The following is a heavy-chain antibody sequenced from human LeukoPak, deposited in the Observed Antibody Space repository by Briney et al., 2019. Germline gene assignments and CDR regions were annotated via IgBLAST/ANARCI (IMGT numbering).Heavy chain of an antibody. D-gene: IGHD6-13*01. CDR3: AREGIAAAHDAFDI. CDR1: GGSISSGSYY. V-gene: IGHV4-61*02. CDR2: IYTSGST. Sequence: SETLSLTCTVSGGSISSGSYYWSWIRQPAGKGLEWIGRIYTSGSTNYNPSLKSRVTISVDTSKNQFSLKLSSVTAADTAVYYCAREGIAAAHDAFDIWGQGTMATFSS. J-gene: IGHJ3*02.